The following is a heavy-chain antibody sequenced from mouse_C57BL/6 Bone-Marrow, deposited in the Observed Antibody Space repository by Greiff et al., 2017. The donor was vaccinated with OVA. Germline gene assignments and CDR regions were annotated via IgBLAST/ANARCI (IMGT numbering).Heavy chain of an antibody. Sequence: QVQLQQSGAELARPGASVKLSCKASGYTFTSYGISWVKQRTGQGLEWIGEIYPRSGNTYYNEKFKGKATLTADKSSSTAYMELRSLTSEDSAVYFCARSGWLLPFDYWGQGTTLTVSS. V-gene: IGHV1-81*01. CDR2: IYPRSGNT. CDR3: ARSGWLLPFDY. CDR1: GYTFTSYG. D-gene: IGHD2-3*01. J-gene: IGHJ2*01.